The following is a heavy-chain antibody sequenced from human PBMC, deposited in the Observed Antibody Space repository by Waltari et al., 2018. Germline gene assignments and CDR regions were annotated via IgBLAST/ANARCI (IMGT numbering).Heavy chain of an antibody. Sequence: EVQLVESGGGLVQFGGSLRLSCAASGFTFSSYYMHWVRQPPGKGLVWVSRINGYGTSTTYADSVKGRFTTSRDNARNTLHLQMNSLRVEDTAVYYCATGDSHAFDMWGQGTLVIVSS. CDR3: ATGDSHAFDM. CDR2: INGYGTST. CDR1: GFTFSSYY. V-gene: IGHV3-74*01. D-gene: IGHD4-17*01. J-gene: IGHJ3*02.